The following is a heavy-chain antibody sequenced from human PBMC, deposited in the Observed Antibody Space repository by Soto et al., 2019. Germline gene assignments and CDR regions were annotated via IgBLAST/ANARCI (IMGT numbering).Heavy chain of an antibody. D-gene: IGHD3-3*01. CDR3: ARDRVDPGMDV. CDR2: IYYSGST. V-gene: IGHV4-59*01. CDR1: GGSISSYY. Sequence: SETLSLTCTVSGGSISSYYWSWIRQPPGKGLEWIGYIYYSGSTNYNPSLKSRVTISVDTSKNQFSLKLSSVTAADTAVYYCARDRVDPGMDVWGQGTTVTVSS. J-gene: IGHJ6*02.